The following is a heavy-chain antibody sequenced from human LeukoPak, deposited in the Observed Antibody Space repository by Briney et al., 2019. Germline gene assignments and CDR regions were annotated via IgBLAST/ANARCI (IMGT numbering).Heavy chain of an antibody. CDR2: ISSSGSTI. CDR1: GFTFSSYE. Sequence: GGSLRLPCAASGFTFSSYEMNWVRQAPGKGLEWVSYISSSGSTIYYADSVKGRFTISRDNAKDSLYLQMNSLRAEDTAVYYCAREGVEYFDYWGQGTLVTVSS. D-gene: IGHD2-15*01. J-gene: IGHJ4*02. V-gene: IGHV3-48*03. CDR3: AREGVEYFDY.